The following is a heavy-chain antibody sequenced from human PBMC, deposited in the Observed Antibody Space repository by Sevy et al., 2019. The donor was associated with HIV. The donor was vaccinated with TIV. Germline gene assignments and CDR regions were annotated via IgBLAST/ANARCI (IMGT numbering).Heavy chain of an antibody. CDR1: GGSISSSSYY. J-gene: IGHJ4*02. D-gene: IGHD3-22*01. V-gene: IGHV4-39*01. CDR2: IYYSGST. Sequence: SETLSLTCTVSGGSISSSSYYWGWIRQPPGKGLEWIGSIYYSGSTYYNPSLKSRVTISVDTSKNQFSLKLSSVTAADTAVYYCARPPVYYYDSSGYYRYDYWGQGTLVTVSS. CDR3: ARPPVYYYDSSGYYRYDY.